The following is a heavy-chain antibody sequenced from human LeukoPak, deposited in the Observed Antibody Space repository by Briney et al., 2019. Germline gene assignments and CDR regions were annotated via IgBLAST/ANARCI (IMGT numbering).Heavy chain of an antibody. Sequence: ASVTVSFTASGYTFTVYYMHWVRQAPGQGLEWMGWINPNSGGTNYAQKFQGRVTMTRDTSISTAYMELSRLRSDDTAVYFCARRCDTSSYYTYYFDYWGQGTLVTVSS. CDR2: INPNSGGT. V-gene: IGHV1-2*02. CDR3: ARRCDTSSYYTYYFDY. CDR1: GYTFTVYY. J-gene: IGHJ4*02. D-gene: IGHD3-22*01.